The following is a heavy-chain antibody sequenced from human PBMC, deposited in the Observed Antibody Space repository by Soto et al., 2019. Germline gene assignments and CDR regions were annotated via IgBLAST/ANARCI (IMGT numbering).Heavy chain of an antibody. CDR2: IRTSYGDT. Sequence: EVQLLESGGGLVQPGDSLRLSCAASGFAFSSYAMAWVRQAPGKGLEWVCAIRTSYGDTYYGDSVKGRFTVSRDNSKKTLFFQIDTPRAEATAVYYCARAATCRAGHCYHFAYWGQGALVIVSS. CDR3: ARAATCRAGHCYHFAY. D-gene: IGHD2-21*02. J-gene: IGHJ4*02. V-gene: IGHV3-23*01. CDR1: GFAFSSYA.